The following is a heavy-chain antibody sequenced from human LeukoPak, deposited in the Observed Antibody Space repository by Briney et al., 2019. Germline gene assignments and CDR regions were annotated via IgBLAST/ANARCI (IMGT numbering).Heavy chain of an antibody. J-gene: IGHJ4*02. V-gene: IGHV3-21*01. CDR2: ISSSSSYI. CDR3: ARTTVVTLIDY. D-gene: IGHD4-23*01. Sequence: PGGSLRLSCAASGFTFSGSSMSWVRQAPGKGLEWVSSISSSSSYIYYADSVKGRFTVSRDNAKNSLYLLMNSLRAEDTAVYYCARTTVVTLIDYRGQGTLVTVSS. CDR1: GFTFSGSS.